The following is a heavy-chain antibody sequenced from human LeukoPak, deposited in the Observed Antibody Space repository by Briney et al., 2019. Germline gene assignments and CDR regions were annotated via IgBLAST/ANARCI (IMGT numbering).Heavy chain of an antibody. D-gene: IGHD5-18*01. CDR2: IYYSGST. J-gene: IGHJ6*02. CDR1: GGSISSRSYY. Sequence: SETLSLTCTVSGGSISSRSYYWGWIRQPPGKGLEWIGSIYYSGSTYYNPSLKSRVTISVDTSKNQFSLKLSSVTAADTAVYYCARAVGYSYDYYYYYGMDVWGQGTTVTVSS. V-gene: IGHV4-39*07. CDR3: ARAVGYSYDYYYYYGMDV.